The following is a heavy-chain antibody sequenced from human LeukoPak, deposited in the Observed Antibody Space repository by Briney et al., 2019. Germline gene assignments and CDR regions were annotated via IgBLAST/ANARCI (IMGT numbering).Heavy chain of an antibody. CDR3: ARGRRYCSSTSCSPDNWFDP. J-gene: IGHJ5*02. CDR2: MNPNSGNT. CDR1: GYTFTSYD. V-gene: IGHV1-8*03. D-gene: IGHD2-2*01. Sequence: ASVKVSCKASGYTFTSYDINWVRQATGQGLEWMGWMNPNSGNTGYAQKFQGRVTITRNTSISTAYMELSSLRSEDTAVYYCARGRRYCSSTSCSPDNWFDPWGQGTLVTVSS.